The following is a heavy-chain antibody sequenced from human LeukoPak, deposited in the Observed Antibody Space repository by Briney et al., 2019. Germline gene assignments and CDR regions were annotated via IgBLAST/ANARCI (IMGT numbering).Heavy chain of an antibody. Sequence: PGGSLRLSCAASGFTFSNNYMSWVRQAPGKGLEWVSIINSAGNTYYAASLKGRFTISRDNSKNPVFLQLNTLSSADSALYYCATAVTGEQYDHWGQGSLVTVSA. CDR1: GFTFSNNY. D-gene: IGHD2-21*02. J-gene: IGHJ4*02. V-gene: IGHV3-53*01. CDR3: ATAVTGEQYDH. CDR2: INSAGNT.